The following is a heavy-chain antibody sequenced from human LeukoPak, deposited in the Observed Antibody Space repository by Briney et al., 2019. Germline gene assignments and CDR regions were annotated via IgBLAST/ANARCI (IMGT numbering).Heavy chain of an antibody. CDR2: INHSGST. Sequence: SETLSLTCAVYGGSFSGYYWSWIRQPPGKGLEWIGEINHSGSTNYNPSLKSRATISVDTSKNQFSLKLSSVTAADTAVYYCATRSGVHYYDSSGYYEPHYFDYWGQGTLVTVSS. D-gene: IGHD3-22*01. J-gene: IGHJ4*02. CDR1: GGSFSGYY. V-gene: IGHV4-34*01. CDR3: ATRSGVHYYDSSGYYEPHYFDY.